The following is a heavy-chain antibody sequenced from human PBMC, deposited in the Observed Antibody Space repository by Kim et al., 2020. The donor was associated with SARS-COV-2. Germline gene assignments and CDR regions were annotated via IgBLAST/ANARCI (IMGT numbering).Heavy chain of an antibody. Sequence: SYDGSNKYYADSVKGRFTISRDNSKNTLYLQMNSLRAEDTAVYYCARDPLYWGQGTLVTVSS. V-gene: IGHV3-30*01. CDR3: ARDPLY. CDR2: SYDGSNK. J-gene: IGHJ4*02.